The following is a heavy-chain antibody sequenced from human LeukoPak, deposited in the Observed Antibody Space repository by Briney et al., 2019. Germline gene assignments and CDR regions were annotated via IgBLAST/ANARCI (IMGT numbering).Heavy chain of an antibody. Sequence: PSETLSLTCTVSSASISSGGYYWSWIRQHPGKGLEWIGYIYSSGSTYYNPSLKSRVTISVDTSKNRFPLKLSSVIAADTAVYYCARTLYGFSTTVTTWGYWGRGTLVTVSS. CDR2: IYSSGST. CDR1: SASISSGGYY. CDR3: ARTLYGFSTTVTTWGY. J-gene: IGHJ4*02. D-gene: IGHD4-11*01. V-gene: IGHV4-31*03.